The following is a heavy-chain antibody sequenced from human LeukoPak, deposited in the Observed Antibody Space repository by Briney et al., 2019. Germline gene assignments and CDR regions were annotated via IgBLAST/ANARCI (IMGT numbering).Heavy chain of an antibody. D-gene: IGHD2-15*01. Sequence: GGSLRLSCAVSGFTFSSYSMNWVRRAPGKGLEWVSATSSSDAGKYYADSVRGRFTISRDNSRNTMYLQMNSLRVEDAAVYYCAKAPVTSCRGAFCYPFDSWGQGTLVTVSS. CDR1: GFTFSSYS. CDR3: AKAPVTSCRGAFCYPFDS. V-gene: IGHV3-23*01. CDR2: TSSSDAGK. J-gene: IGHJ4*02.